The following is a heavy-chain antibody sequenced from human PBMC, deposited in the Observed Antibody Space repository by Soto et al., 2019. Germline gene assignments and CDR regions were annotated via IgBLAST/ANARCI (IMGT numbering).Heavy chain of an antibody. Sequence: EVQLVESGGGLIQPGGSLRLSCTASGFTVGSNYMSWVRQAPGKGLEWVSLTYRGGDTYYADSVKGRFTISSDNSKNTLYLQMNNLRADDTAVYYCARGCSGYRSGCDYYNGMDVWGQGTTVTVSS. CDR3: ARGCSGYRSGCDYYNGMDV. J-gene: IGHJ6*02. V-gene: IGHV3-53*01. CDR1: GFTVGSNY. CDR2: TYRGGDT. D-gene: IGHD5-18*01.